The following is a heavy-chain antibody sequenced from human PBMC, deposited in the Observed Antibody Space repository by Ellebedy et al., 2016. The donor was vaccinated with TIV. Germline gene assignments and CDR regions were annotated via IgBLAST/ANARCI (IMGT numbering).Heavy chain of an antibody. Sequence: AASVKVSCKASGYTLTSYAMHWVRQAPGQRLEWMGWINAGNGNTKYSQKFQGRVTITRDTSASTAYMELSSLRSEDTAVYYCARGPLDYGDYAPGAEYFQHWGQGTLVTVSS. CDR1: GYTLTSYA. V-gene: IGHV1-3*01. J-gene: IGHJ1*01. CDR2: INAGNGNT. D-gene: IGHD4-17*01. CDR3: ARGPLDYGDYAPGAEYFQH.